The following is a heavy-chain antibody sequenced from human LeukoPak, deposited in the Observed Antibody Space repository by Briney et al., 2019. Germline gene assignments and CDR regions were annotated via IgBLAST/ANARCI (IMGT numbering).Heavy chain of an antibody. J-gene: IGHJ4*02. V-gene: IGHV4-59*08. D-gene: IGHD1-26*01. CDR1: GGSISSYY. CDR3: ARHGAYSGSFPFDY. Sequence: SETLSLTCTVSGGSISSYYWSWMRQPPRKGLEWIGYVYYSGSTKYNPSLKSRVTISVDTSKNQFSLKLSSVTAADTAVYYCARHGAYSGSFPFDYWGQGTLVTVSS. CDR2: VYYSGST.